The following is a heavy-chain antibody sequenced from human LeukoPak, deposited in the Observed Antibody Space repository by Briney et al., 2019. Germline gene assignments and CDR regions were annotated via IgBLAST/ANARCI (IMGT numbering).Heavy chain of an antibody. Sequence: SETLSLTCAVYGGSFSGYYWSWIRQPPGKGLEWIGEINHSGSTNYNPSLKSRVTISVDTSKNQFSLKLSSVTAADTAVYYCARVLIAVAGTRTNYFDYWGQGTLATVSS. J-gene: IGHJ4*02. CDR2: INHSGST. D-gene: IGHD6-19*01. CDR3: ARVLIAVAGTRTNYFDY. V-gene: IGHV4-34*01. CDR1: GGSFSGYY.